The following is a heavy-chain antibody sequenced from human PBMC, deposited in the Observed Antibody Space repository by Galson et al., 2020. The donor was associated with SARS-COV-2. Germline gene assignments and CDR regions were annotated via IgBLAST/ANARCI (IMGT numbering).Heavy chain of an antibody. CDR3: ARDESSGYYYYYGMDV. V-gene: IGHV1-18*01. CDR2: ISAYNGNT. D-gene: IGHD3-22*01. J-gene: IGHJ6*02. CDR1: GYTFTSYG. Sequence: ASVKVSCTASGYTFTSYGISWVRQAPGQGLEWMGWISAYNGNTNYAQKLQGRVTMTTDTSTSTAYMELRSLRSDDTAVYYCARDESSGYYYYYGMDVWGQGTTVTVSS.